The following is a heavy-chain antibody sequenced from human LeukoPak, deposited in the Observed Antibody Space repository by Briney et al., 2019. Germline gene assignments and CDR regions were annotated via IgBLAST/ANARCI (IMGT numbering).Heavy chain of an antibody. Sequence: PGGSLRLSCAASGFTFSSYAMHWVRQAPGKGLEWVAVISYDGSNKYYADSVKGRFTISRDNSKNTLYLQMNSLRAEDTAVYYCARVVSHFDFWSGYYSGPGGYWGQGTLVTVSS. D-gene: IGHD3-3*01. CDR2: ISYDGSNK. V-gene: IGHV3-30*04. J-gene: IGHJ4*02. CDR3: ARVVSHFDFWSGYYSGPGGY. CDR1: GFTFSSYA.